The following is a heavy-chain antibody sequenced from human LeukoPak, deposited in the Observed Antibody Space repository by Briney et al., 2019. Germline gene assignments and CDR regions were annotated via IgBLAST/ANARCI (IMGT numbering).Heavy chain of an antibody. V-gene: IGHV7-4-1*02. Sequence: ASVKVSCKASGYTFTSYAMIWVRQAPGQGLEWMGWINTNTGSPTYAQGFTGRFVFSLDTSVSTTYLQISSLKAEDTAVYYCARDVGWGPYYFDSWGQGTLVTVSS. J-gene: IGHJ4*02. D-gene: IGHD3-16*01. CDR2: INTNTGSP. CDR1: GYTFTSYA. CDR3: ARDVGWGPYYFDS.